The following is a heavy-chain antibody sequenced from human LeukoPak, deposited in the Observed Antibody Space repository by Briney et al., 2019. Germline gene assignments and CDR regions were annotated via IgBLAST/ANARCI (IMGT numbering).Heavy chain of an antibody. D-gene: IGHD6-19*01. CDR2: INTNTGKT. CDR1: GYTFTSYY. CDR3: ARANIEVAGAFDY. J-gene: IGHJ4*02. V-gene: IGHV7-4-1*02. Sequence: GASVKVSCKASGYTFTSYYMHWVRQAPGQGLEWMGWINTNTGKTTYAQGFTGRFVFSLDTSVSTAYLQISSLTAEDTAVYYCARANIEVAGAFDYWGQGTLVTVSS.